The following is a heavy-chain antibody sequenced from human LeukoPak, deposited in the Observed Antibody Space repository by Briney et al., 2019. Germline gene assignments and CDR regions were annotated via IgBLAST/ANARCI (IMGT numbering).Heavy chain of an antibody. D-gene: IGHD6-25*01. CDR1: GGSISSSSYS. CDR3: ARYSSGSGWFDP. V-gene: IGHV4-39*01. J-gene: IGHJ5*02. CDR2: IYYSGST. Sequence: SETLSLTCTVSGGSISSSSYSWGWIRQPPGKGLEWIGSIYYSGSTYYTPSVQSRVTVSVATSKRQFSLKLSSVPAADTAVYYCARYSSGSGWFDPWGQGTLVTVSS.